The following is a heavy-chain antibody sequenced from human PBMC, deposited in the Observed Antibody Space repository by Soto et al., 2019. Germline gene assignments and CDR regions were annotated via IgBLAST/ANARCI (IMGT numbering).Heavy chain of an antibody. CDR3: ARETGLRSSGWSYDFDF. D-gene: IGHD6-19*01. J-gene: IGHJ4*02. V-gene: IGHV3-48*02. CDR2: ISGSGGTI. Sequence: EVQLVESGGGMVQPGGSLSVSCAASGFTLSSYSMHWVRQAPGKGLEWVSYISGSGGTIYYADSVKGRFTISRDNAKNSLSVQMNSLRDEDTAVYFCARETGLRSSGWSYDFDFWGQGTRVTVSS. CDR1: GFTLSSYS.